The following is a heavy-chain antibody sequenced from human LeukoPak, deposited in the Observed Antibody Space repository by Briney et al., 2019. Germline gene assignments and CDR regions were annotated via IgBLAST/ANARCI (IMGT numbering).Heavy chain of an antibody. Sequence: GGPLRLSCAASGFTFSSYWMHWVRQAPGKGLVWVSRINIYWGSASYADSVKGRFTITRDNAKNTLYLQMNSLRAEDTAVYYCANLPYYWGQGTLVTAAS. V-gene: IGHV3-74*01. CDR2: INIYWGSA. CDR3: ANLPYY. J-gene: IGHJ4*02. CDR1: GFTFSSYW.